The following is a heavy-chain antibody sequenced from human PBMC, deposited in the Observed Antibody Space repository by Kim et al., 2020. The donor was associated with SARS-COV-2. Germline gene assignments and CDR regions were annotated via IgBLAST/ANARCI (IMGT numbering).Heavy chain of an antibody. D-gene: IGHD3-22*01. J-gene: IGHJ6*02. CDR3: ARSMIPYDYYYGMDV. CDR2: IYPGDSDT. V-gene: IGHV5-51*01. Sequence: GESLKISCQGSGYSFTSYWIGWVRQMPGKGLEWMGIIYPGDSDTRYSPSFQGQVTISADKSISTAYLQWSSLKASDTAMYYCARSMIPYDYYYGMDVWGQGTTVTVSS. CDR1: GYSFTSYW.